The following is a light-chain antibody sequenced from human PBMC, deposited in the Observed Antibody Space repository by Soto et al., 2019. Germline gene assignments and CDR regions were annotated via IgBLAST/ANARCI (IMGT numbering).Light chain of an antibody. V-gene: IGKV1-5*01. CDR1: QTISSW. Sequence: DIQMTQSPSTLSGSVGDRATITCRASQTISSWLAWYQQKPGKAPKLLIYDGSTLESGVPSRFSGSGSGTEFILTISSLQPDDFASFYCQEYSNGWRFGQGTKVDIK. J-gene: IGKJ1*01. CDR2: DGS. CDR3: QEYSNGWR.